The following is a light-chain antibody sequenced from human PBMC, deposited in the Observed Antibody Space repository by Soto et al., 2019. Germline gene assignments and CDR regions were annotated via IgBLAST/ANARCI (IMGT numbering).Light chain of an antibody. CDR3: CSYAAITTPVI. V-gene: IGLV2-23*02. CDR2: EVS. J-gene: IGLJ2*01. CDR1: ISDVGNYNL. Sequence: QSALTQPASVSGSPGQSITISCTGTISDVGNYNLVSWYQQHPGKAPKLMIYEVSKRPSGVSDRFSGSKSGNTASLTISGLQAEDEADYFCCSYAAITTPVIFGGGTKLTVL.